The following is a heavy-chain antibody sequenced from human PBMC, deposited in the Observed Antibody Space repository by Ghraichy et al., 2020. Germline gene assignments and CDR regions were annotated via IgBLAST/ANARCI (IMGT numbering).Heavy chain of an antibody. D-gene: IGHD3-16*01. CDR2: ISYDGSNK. CDR1: GFSFSSYG. J-gene: IGHJ4*02. Sequence: GGSLRLSCAASGFSFSSYGTHWVRQAPGKGLEWVAVISYDGSNKYYGDSVKGRFTISRDNSKNTLYLQMNSLRAEDTAVYYCAKRVYYYYVWGTIDYWGQGTLVTVYS. V-gene: IGHV3-30*18. CDR3: AKRVYYYYVWGTIDY.